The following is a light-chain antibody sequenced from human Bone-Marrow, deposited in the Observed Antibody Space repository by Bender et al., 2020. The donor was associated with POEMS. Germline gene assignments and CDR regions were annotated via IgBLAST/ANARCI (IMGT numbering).Light chain of an antibody. CDR2: EVN. Sequence: QSALTQPASVSGSPGQSITISCTGTSNDIGTFDFVSWYQHHPGNAPKMIISEVNRRPSGISDRFSGSKSGNTASLTISGLQAEDEADYYCCSYAGSNRYVFGSGTKVTVL. CDR3: CSYAGSNRYV. CDR1: SNDIGTFDF. V-gene: IGLV2-23*02. J-gene: IGLJ1*01.